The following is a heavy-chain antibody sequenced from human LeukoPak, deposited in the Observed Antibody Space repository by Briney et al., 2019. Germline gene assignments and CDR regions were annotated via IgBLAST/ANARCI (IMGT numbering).Heavy chain of an antibody. D-gene: IGHD3-16*02. V-gene: IGHV3-53*01. Sequence: PGGSLRLSCAASEFSVGSNYMTWVRQAPGKGLEWVSLIYSGGSTYYADSVKGRFTISRDNSKNTLYLQMNSLRAEDTAVYYCAKDGITFGGVIVSFNWFDPWGQGTLVTVSS. CDR2: IYSGGST. CDR3: AKDGITFGGVIVSFNWFDP. CDR1: EFSVGSNY. J-gene: IGHJ5*02.